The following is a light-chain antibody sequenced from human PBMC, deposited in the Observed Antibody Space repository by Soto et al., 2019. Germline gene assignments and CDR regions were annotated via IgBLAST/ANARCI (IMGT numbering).Light chain of an antibody. CDR1: SSDVGGYNF. J-gene: IGLJ2*01. V-gene: IGLV2-14*01. Sequence: QSALTQPASVSGSPGQSITISCTGTSSDVGGYNFVSWYQQHPGKAPKLMIFDVRYRPSGVSNRFSGSKSGNTASLTISWLQAEDEADYYCSSYTSSNIVVFGGGTQLTVL. CDR3: SSYTSSNIVV. CDR2: DVR.